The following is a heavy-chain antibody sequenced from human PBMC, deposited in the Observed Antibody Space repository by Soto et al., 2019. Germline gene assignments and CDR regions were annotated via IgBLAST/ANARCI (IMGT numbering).Heavy chain of an antibody. D-gene: IGHD1-26*01. CDR3: ARLPGVGATWEVLFGY. Sequence: PSETLSLTCTVSGGSISSFYWSWIRQPPGKGLEWIGYIYYTGSTNYNPSLKSRVTISLDTSKNQFSLKLRSVTAADTAVYYCARLPGVGATWEVLFGYWGQGTLVTVSS. CDR1: GGSISSFY. J-gene: IGHJ4*02. CDR2: IYYTGST. V-gene: IGHV4-59*01.